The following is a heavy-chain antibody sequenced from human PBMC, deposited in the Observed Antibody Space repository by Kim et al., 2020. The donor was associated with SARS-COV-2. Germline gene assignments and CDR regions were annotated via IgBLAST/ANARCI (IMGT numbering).Heavy chain of an antibody. D-gene: IGHD6-6*01. CDR3: AKITRKAARSDY. Sequence: ASVKVSCKASGYTFSSYDINWVRQATGQVLEWMGWMNPNSGNTGYAQKFQGRVTMTRNTSISTAYMELSSLTSEDTAVYYCAKITRKAARSDYWGQGTLVTVSS. V-gene: IGHV1-8*01. CDR1: GYTFSSYD. CDR2: MNPNSGNT. J-gene: IGHJ4*02.